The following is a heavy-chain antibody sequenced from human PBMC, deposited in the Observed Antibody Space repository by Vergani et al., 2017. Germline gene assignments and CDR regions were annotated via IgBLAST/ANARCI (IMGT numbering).Heavy chain of an antibody. Sequence: EVQLVESGGGLVQTGGSLRLSCAASGFTVSSNYMSWVRQAPGKGLEWVSVIYSGGSTYYADSVKGRFTISRDNSKNTLYLQMNSLRAEDTAVYYCARYDSSGYDAFDIWGQGTMVTVSS. CDR1: GFTVSSNY. CDR3: ARYDSSGYDAFDI. CDR2: IYSGGST. D-gene: IGHD3-22*01. V-gene: IGHV3-66*02. J-gene: IGHJ3*02.